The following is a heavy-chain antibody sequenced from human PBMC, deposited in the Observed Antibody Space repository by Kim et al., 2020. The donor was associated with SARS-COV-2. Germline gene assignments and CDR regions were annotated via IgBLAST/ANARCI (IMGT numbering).Heavy chain of an antibody. CDR1: GFSISGFW. V-gene: IGHV3-74*03. Sequence: GGSLRLSCAASGFSISGFWMHWVRQVPGKGLVWVARIKYDGTYTTYADSVKGRFNISRDNAKNTLSLQMNSLRVEDTAVEYGARDDYFSFWGQGTLVNVS. CDR3: ARDDYFSF. J-gene: IGHJ4*02. D-gene: IGHD3-16*01. CDR2: IKYDGTYT.